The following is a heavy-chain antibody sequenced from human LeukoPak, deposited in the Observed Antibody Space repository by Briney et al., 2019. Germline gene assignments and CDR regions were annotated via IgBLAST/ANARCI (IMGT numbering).Heavy chain of an antibody. Sequence: PGGSLRLSCAASGFTFSTYWMNWVRQAPGKGLEWVSAISGSGGSTYYADSVKGRFTISRDNSKNTLYLQMNSLRAEDTAVYYCANPVAVAGTEDAFDIWGQGTMVTVSS. CDR1: GFTFSTYW. J-gene: IGHJ3*02. CDR3: ANPVAVAGTEDAFDI. CDR2: ISGSGGST. D-gene: IGHD6-19*01. V-gene: IGHV3-23*01.